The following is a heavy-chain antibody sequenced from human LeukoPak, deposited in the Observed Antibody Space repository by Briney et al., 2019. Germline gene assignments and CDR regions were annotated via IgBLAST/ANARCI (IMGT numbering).Heavy chain of an antibody. CDR1: GFTFSSYG. V-gene: IGHV3-23*01. CDR3: AKDPYYYGSGSYFMDV. CDR2: ISGSGGST. J-gene: IGHJ6*04. D-gene: IGHD3-10*01. Sequence: GGSLRLPCAASGFTFSSYGMSWVRQAPGKGLEWVSAISGSGGSTYYADSVKGRFTISRDNSKNTLYLQMNSLRAEDTAVYYCAKDPYYYGSGSYFMDVWGKGTTVTISS.